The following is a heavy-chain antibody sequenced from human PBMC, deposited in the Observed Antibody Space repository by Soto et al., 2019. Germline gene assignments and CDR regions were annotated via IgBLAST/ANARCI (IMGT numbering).Heavy chain of an antibody. D-gene: IGHD3-22*01. CDR1: GGTFSSYT. Sequence: QVQLVQSGAEVKKPGSSVKVSCKASGGTFSSYTISWVRQAPGQGLEWMGRIIPILGIANYAQKFQGRVTITADKSTRTAYMELSSLRSEDTAVYYCARPTSDYDSSGYYYAWGQGTLVTVSS. CDR3: ARPTSDYDSSGYYYA. J-gene: IGHJ5*02. CDR2: IIPILGIA. V-gene: IGHV1-69*02.